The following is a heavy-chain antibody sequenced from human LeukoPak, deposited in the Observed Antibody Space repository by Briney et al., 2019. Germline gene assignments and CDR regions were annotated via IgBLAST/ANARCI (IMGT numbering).Heavy chain of an antibody. CDR3: ARYSGHDSSGYDY. J-gene: IGHJ4*02. CDR1: GYTFTSYG. V-gene: IGHV1-8*03. Sequence: GASVKVSCKASGYTFTSYGISWVRQATGRGLEWMGWMNPNSGNTGYAQKFQGRVTITRNTSISTAYMELSSLRSEDTAVYYCARYSGHDSSGYDYWGQGTLVTVSS. D-gene: IGHD3-22*01. CDR2: MNPNSGNT.